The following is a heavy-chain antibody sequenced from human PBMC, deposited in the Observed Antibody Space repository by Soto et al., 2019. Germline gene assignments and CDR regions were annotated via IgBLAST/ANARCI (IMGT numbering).Heavy chain of an antibody. V-gene: IGHV1-69*12. D-gene: IGHD3-22*01. CDR3: ARGVGDYYDSSGYYRDALDI. Sequence: QVQLVQSGAEVTKPGSSVKISCKASGGTFSSYAITWVRQAPGQGLEWMGGIIPIFGTANYAQKFQGGVTITADESTSTAYMELSSLRSEDTAVYSCARGVGDYYDSSGYYRDALDIWVQGTMVTVSS. J-gene: IGHJ3*02. CDR1: GGTFSSYA. CDR2: IIPIFGTA.